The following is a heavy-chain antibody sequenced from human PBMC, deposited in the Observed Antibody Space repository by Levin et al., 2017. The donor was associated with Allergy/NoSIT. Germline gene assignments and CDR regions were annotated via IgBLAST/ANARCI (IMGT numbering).Heavy chain of an antibody. CDR3: AKDRQYYYDSSGYSFDY. J-gene: IGHJ4*02. CDR2: ISYDGSNK. Sequence: GESLKISCAASGFTFSSYGMHWVRQAPGKGLEWVAVISYDGSNKYYADSVKGRFTISRDNSKNTLYLQMNSLRAEDTAVYYCAKDRQYYYDSSGYSFDYWGQGTLVTVSS. CDR1: GFTFSSYG. V-gene: IGHV3-30*18. D-gene: IGHD3-22*01.